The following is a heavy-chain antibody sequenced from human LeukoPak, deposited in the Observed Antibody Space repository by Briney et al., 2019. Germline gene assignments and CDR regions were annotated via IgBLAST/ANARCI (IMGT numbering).Heavy chain of an antibody. J-gene: IGHJ6*03. CDR1: GFTFSSYA. CDR2: ITGSGGST. CDR3: AKGGTYDSSEEGYVDV. Sequence: GGSLRLSCAASGFTFSSYAMSWVRQAPGKGLEWVSAITGSGGSTYYADSVKGRFTISRDNSKNTLYLQMNSLRAEDTAVYYCAKGGTYDSSEEGYVDVWGKGTTVTVSS. D-gene: IGHD3-22*01. V-gene: IGHV3-23*01.